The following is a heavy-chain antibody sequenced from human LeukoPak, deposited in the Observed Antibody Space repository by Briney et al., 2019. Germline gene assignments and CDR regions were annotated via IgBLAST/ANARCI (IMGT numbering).Heavy chain of an antibody. CDR3: AREWELLAHAFDI. D-gene: IGHD1-26*01. V-gene: IGHV3-33*01. J-gene: IGHJ3*02. CDR2: IWYDGSNK. Sequence: PGGSLRLSCAASGFTFSSYGMHWVRQAPGKGLEWVAVIWYDGSNKYYADSVKGRSTISRDNSKNTLYLQMNSLRAEDTAVYYCAREWELLAHAFDIWGQGTMVTVSS. CDR1: GFTFSSYG.